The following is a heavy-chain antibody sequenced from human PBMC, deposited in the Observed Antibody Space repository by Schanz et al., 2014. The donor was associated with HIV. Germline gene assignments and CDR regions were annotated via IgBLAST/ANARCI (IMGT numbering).Heavy chain of an antibody. Sequence: QVQLVQSGDEAKKPGASVKASCKASGYTFTSYDINWVRQASGQGLEWVGWMNPRSGNTGYAQKFQGRVTLTRNTSSTTAYMELSSLTSDDTAVYYCTRGARDCSNGVCGGTYFDYWGQGTLVTVSS. CDR2: MNPRSGNT. D-gene: IGHD2-8*01. CDR3: TRGARDCSNGVCGGTYFDY. V-gene: IGHV1-8*02. J-gene: IGHJ4*02. CDR1: GYTFTSYD.